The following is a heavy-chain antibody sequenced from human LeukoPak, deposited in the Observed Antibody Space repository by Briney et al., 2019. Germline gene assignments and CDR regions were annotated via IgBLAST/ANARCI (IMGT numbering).Heavy chain of an antibody. CDR3: ARDHNYAFDY. Sequence: SGGSLRLSCVASGFTFSSYSMNWVRQAPGKGLEWVSYISSISGTINYADSVKGRFTISGDNARNSLFLQMNSLRAEDTAVYYCARDHNYAFDYWGQGTLVTVSS. D-gene: IGHD5-18*01. CDR1: GFTFSSYS. CDR2: ISSISGTI. V-gene: IGHV3-48*01. J-gene: IGHJ4*02.